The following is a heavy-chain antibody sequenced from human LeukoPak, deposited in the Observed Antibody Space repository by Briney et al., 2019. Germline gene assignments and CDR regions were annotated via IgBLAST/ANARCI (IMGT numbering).Heavy chain of an antibody. V-gene: IGHV3-30*02. CDR3: STLTSRGLSDS. CDR2: IWFDGSNK. J-gene: IGHJ4*02. CDR1: GFIFSNDA. Sequence: GGSLRLSCAASGFIFSNDAMHWVRQAPGKGLEWVAFIWFDGSNKHYADSVKGRFTISRDNSEDTLYLQMNSLKSEDTAVYYCSTLTSRGLSDSWGQGTLVTVSS. D-gene: IGHD4-11*01.